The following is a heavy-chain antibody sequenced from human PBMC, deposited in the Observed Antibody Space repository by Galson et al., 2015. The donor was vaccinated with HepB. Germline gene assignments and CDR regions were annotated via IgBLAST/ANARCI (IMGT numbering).Heavy chain of an antibody. J-gene: IGHJ6*02. D-gene: IGHD3-3*01. CDR2: IYHSGST. CDR1: GYSLRSDHY. CDR3: ARHSHRETISGTIIYGMDV. V-gene: IGHV4-38-2*01. Sequence: LSLTCAFSGYSLRSDHYWGWIRQPPGKGLEWIGTIYHSGSTFYNPSLNSRITISIDTTKNQVSLNVSSVTAADPAVYYCARHSHRETISGTIIYGMDVWGRGTTVTVSS.